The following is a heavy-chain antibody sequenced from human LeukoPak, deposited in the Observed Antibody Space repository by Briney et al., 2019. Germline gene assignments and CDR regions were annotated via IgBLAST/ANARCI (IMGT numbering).Heavy chain of an antibody. J-gene: IGHJ4*02. D-gene: IGHD3-22*01. CDR3: ARHPNYYDSSGYYYAPVDY. CDR1: GYSFTSYW. V-gene: IGHV5-51*01. Sequence: GEALKISFKGSGYSFTSYWIGWVRPMPGKGLEWMGIIYPGDSDTRYSPSFQGQVTISADKSISTAYLQWSSLKASDTAMYYCARHPNYYDSSGYYYAPVDYWGQGTLVTVSS. CDR2: IYPGDSDT.